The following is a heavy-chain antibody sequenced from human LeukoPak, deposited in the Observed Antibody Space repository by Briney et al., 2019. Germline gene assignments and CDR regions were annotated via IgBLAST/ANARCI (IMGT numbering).Heavy chain of an antibody. V-gene: IGHV3-48*01. Sequence: GGSLRLSCAASGFTFSTYSMNWVRQAPGKGLEWVSYISGSSTTINYADSVMGRFTISRDNIENTLYLQMNSLRAEDTAVYYCARDKCSGGTCYGYFQHWGQGTLVTVSS. CDR2: ISGSSTTI. CDR3: ARDKCSGGTCYGYFQH. CDR1: GFTFSTYS. D-gene: IGHD2-15*01. J-gene: IGHJ1*01.